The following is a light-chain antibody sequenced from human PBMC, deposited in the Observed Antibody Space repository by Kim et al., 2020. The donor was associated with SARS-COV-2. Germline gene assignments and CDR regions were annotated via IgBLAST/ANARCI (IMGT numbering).Light chain of an antibody. CDR3: QVWDSSSVHRV. J-gene: IGLJ2*01. V-gene: IGLV3-21*03. CDR2: DDS. Sequence: ARGKKTSTTGAGDNIESNSVHWYQKKPGQAPVLVISDDSDRASGIPERLSGSNSDNTATLTISEVEAGDEADYYCQVWDSSSVHRVFGGGTQLTVL. CDR1: NIESNS.